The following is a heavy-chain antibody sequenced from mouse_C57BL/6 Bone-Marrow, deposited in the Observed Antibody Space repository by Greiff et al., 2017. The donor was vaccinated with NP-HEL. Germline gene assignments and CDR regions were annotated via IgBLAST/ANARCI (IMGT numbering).Heavy chain of an antibody. Sequence: QVQLKQPGAELVKPGASVKVSCKASGYTFTSYWMHWVKQRPGQGLEWIGRIHPSDSDTNYNQKFKGKATLTVDKSSSTAYMQLSSLTSEDSAVYYCAIEGYGSSYGGWYFDVWGTGTTVTVSS. CDR1: GYTFTSYW. D-gene: IGHD1-1*01. CDR2: IHPSDSDT. J-gene: IGHJ1*03. V-gene: IGHV1-74*01. CDR3: AIEGYGSSYGGWYFDV.